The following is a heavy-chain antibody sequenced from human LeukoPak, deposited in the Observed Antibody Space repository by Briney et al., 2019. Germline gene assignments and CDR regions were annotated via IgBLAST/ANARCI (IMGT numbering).Heavy chain of an antibody. CDR3: AISYYYDSSFFDI. J-gene: IGHJ3*02. CDR2: MNPNSGNT. D-gene: IGHD3-22*01. V-gene: IGHV1-8*01. CDR1: GYTFTSYD. Sequence: GTSVKFSCKASGYTFTSYDINWVRHATGPGLEWMGWMNPNSGNTGSAQKFQGRVTMTRNTSISKAYMKLSSLRSEDTAVYYCAISYYYDSSFFDIWGQGTMVTVSS.